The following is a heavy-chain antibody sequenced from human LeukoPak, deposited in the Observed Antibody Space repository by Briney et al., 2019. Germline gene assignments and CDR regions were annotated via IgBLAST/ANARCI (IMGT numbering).Heavy chain of an antibody. V-gene: IGHV1-2*02. D-gene: IGHD6-6*01. Sequence: ASVKVSCKASGYTFTGYYMHWVRQAPGQGLEWMGWINPNSGGTNYAQTFQGRVTMTRDTSISTAYMELSRLRSDDTAVYYCARQGPGYSSSSLWGQGTLVTVSS. J-gene: IGHJ4*02. CDR1: GYTFTGYY. CDR3: ARQGPGYSSSSL. CDR2: INPNSGGT.